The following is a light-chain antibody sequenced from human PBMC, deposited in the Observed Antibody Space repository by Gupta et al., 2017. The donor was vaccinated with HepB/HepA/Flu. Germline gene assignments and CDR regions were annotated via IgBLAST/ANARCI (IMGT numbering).Light chain of an antibody. V-gene: IGLV3-1*01. CDR3: QAWDSSTVV. CDR1: KLGDKY. CDR2: QDS. Sequence: SYELTQPPSVHVSPGQTATIPCSGDKLGDKYACWYQQKPGQSPVLVIYQDSKRPSGIPERFSGSNSGNTATLTISGTQAMDEADYYCQAWDSSTVVFGGGTKLTVL. J-gene: IGLJ2*01.